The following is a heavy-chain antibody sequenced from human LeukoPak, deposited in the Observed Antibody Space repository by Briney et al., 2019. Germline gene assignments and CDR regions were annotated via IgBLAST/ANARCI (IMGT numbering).Heavy chain of an antibody. V-gene: IGHV3-15*01. J-gene: IGHJ4*02. D-gene: IGHD1-26*01. CDR1: GFTFRNAG. Sequence: PGGPLRLSWAPPGFTFRNAGRSGVGQAPGRGRKWVGRIKSKTDGGTTDYAAPVKGRFTISRDDSTNTLYLQMNSLKTEDTAVYYCTTDRAEGFDYWGQGTLVTVSS. CDR2: IKSKTDGGTT. CDR3: TTDRAEGFDY.